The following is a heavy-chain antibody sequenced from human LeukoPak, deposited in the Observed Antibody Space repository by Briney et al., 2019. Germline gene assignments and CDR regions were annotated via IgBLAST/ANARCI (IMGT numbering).Heavy chain of an antibody. D-gene: IGHD1-26*01. Sequence: SVKVSCKASGGTSSSYAISWVRQAPGQGLEWMGRIIPILGIANYAQKFQGRVTITADKSTSTAYMELSSLRSEDTAVYYCARGVPYSGSYSGVSYYFDYWGQGTLVTVSS. J-gene: IGHJ4*02. CDR1: GGTSSSYA. CDR2: IIPILGIA. V-gene: IGHV1-69*04. CDR3: ARGVPYSGSYSGVSYYFDY.